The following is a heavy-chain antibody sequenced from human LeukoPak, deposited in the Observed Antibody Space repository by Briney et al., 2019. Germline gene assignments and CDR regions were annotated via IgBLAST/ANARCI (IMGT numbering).Heavy chain of an antibody. CDR1: GFSLSTSGVG. J-gene: IGHJ6*03. CDR3: AHSLYNYYYYYMDV. CDR2: IYWNDDK. Sequence: ESGPTLVKPTQTLTLTCTFSGFSLSTSGVGVGWIRQPPGKALEWLALIYWNDDKRYSPSLKSRLTITKDTSKNQVVLTMTNMDPVDTATYYCAHSLYNYYYYYMDVWGKGTTVTVPS. V-gene: IGHV2-5*01. D-gene: IGHD2-2*02.